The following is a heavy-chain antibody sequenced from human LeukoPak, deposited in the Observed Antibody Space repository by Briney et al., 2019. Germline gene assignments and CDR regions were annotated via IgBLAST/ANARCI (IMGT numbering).Heavy chain of an antibody. J-gene: IGHJ5*02. V-gene: IGHV1-18*04. CDR1: GYTFTGYY. Sequence: ASVKVSCKASGYTFTGYYMHWVRQAPGQGLEWMGWINPNSGNTNYAQKLQGRVTMTTDTSTSTAYMELRSLRSDDTAVYYCARNIAAAARFDPWGQGTLVTVSS. D-gene: IGHD6-13*01. CDR3: ARNIAAAARFDP. CDR2: INPNSGNT.